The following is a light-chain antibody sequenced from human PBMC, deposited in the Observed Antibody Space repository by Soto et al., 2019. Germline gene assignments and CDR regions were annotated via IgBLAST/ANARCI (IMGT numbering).Light chain of an antibody. CDR2: EVS. V-gene: IGLV2-14*01. Sequence: QSGLSQPAAVCGSTGQEITISCTGSSNDIGAYKYVSWYQQYPGKAPKLIIFEVSNRPSGVSNRFSGSKSGNAAPLTIAGLQAEDEADYHCSSYTTGSTLHVFGAGTKV. J-gene: IGLJ1*01. CDR3: SSYTTGSTLHV. CDR1: SNDIGAYKY.